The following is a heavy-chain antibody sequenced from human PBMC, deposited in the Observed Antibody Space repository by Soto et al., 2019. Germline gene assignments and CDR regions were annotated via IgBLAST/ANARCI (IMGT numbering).Heavy chain of an antibody. CDR1: GFTFSSYA. J-gene: IGHJ4*02. D-gene: IGHD3-22*01. V-gene: IGHV3-64D*08. Sequence: GGSLRLSCSASGFTFSSYAMHWVRQAPGKGLEYVSAISSNGGSTYYADSVKGRFTISRDNSKNTLYLQMSSLRAEDTAVYYCVKSPPGGYYDSSGYPGFFDYWGQGTLVTVSS. CDR2: ISSNGGST. CDR3: VKSPPGGYYDSSGYPGFFDY.